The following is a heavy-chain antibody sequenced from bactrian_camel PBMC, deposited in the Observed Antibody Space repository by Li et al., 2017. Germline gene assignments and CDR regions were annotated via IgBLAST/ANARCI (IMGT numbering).Heavy chain of an antibody. CDR1: RYGRGC. Sequence: HVQLVESGGGSVQAGGSLRLSCEAFRYGRGCMGWFRHFPGKEREGVAVMDSDGSVTYADSVKGRFTISRDNLKNTLYLQMNALSPEDTAMYYCAADVDPCVVVSDTFIKIGHWSQGTQVTVS. CDR3: AADVDPCVVVSDTFIKIGH. V-gene: IGHV3S55*01. D-gene: IGHD2*01. CDR2: MDSDGSV. J-gene: IGHJ6*01.